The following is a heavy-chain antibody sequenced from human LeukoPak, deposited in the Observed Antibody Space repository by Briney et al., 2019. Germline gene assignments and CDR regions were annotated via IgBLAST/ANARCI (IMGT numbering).Heavy chain of an antibody. CDR3: ARDPQGIAAAGTGY. CDR1: GGSFSGYY. V-gene: IGHV4-34*01. Sequence: SETLSLTCAVYGGSFSGYYWSWIRQPPGKGLEWIGEINHSGSTNYNPSLKSRATISVDTSKNQFSLKLSSVTAADTAVYYCARDPQGIAAAGTGYWGQGTLVTVSS. CDR2: INHSGST. J-gene: IGHJ4*02. D-gene: IGHD6-13*01.